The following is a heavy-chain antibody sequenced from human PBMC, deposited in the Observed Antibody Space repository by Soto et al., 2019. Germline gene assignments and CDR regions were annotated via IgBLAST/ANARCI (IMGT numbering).Heavy chain of an antibody. CDR2: IYHSGST. V-gene: IGHV4-30-2*01. Sequence: QLQLQESGSGLVKPSQTLSLTCAVSGGSISSGGYSCNWIRQPPGKGLEWIGYIYHSGSTYYNPSRKSRVTISVDRSKNQFSLKLSSVTAADTAVYYCARGVTTVTTFDYWGQGTLVIVSS. D-gene: IGHD4-17*01. J-gene: IGHJ4*02. CDR3: ARGVTTVTTFDY. CDR1: GGSISSGGYS.